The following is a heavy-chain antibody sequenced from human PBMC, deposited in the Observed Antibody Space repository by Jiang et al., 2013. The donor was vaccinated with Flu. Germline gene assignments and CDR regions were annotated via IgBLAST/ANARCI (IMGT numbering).Heavy chain of an antibody. CDR3: AILYYYDSSGSSADAFDI. Sequence: GAEVKKPGASVKVSCKVSGYTLTELSMHWVRQAPGKGLEWMGGFDPEDGETIYAQKFQGRVTMTEDTSTDTAYMELSSPRSEDTAVYYCAILYYYDSSGSSADAFDIWGQGTMVTVSS. CDR2: FDPEDGET. J-gene: IGHJ3*02. V-gene: IGHV1-24*01. CDR1: GYTLTELS. D-gene: IGHD3-22*01.